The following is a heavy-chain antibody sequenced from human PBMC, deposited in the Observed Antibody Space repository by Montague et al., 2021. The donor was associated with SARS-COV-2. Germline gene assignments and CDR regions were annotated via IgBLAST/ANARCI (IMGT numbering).Heavy chain of an antibody. J-gene: IGHJ5*02. Sequence: SETLSLTCSVSGGSISSYYCRWIRQSPGKGLEWIGYIFYSGITNXNPSLKSRVTISVDMSKNQFSLQLNSVTAADSAVYYCARTVYNWNDWFDPWGQGTLVTVSS. D-gene: IGHD1-20*01. CDR2: IFYSGIT. CDR3: ARTVYNWNDWFDP. CDR1: GGSISSYY. V-gene: IGHV4-59*01.